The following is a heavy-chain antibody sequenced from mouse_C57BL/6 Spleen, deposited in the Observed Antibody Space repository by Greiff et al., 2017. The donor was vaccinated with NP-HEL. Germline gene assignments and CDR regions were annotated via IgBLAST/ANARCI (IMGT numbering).Heavy chain of an antibody. D-gene: IGHD1-1*01. Sequence: QVQLQQPGAELVKPGASVKLSCKASGYTFTSYWMHWVKQRPGRGLEWIGRIDPNSGGTKYNEKFKSKATLTVDKPSGTAYLQPSRLTSEDSAVYYCAITTVVADYAMDYWGQGTSVNVSS. CDR2: IDPNSGGT. V-gene: IGHV1-72*01. CDR3: AITTVVADYAMDY. J-gene: IGHJ4*01. CDR1: GYTFTSYW.